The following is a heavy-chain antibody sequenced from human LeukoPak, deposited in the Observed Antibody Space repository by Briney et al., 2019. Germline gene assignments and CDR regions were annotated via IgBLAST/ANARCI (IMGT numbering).Heavy chain of an antibody. Sequence: SETLSLTCAVSGVSFSGYYWSWIRQPPGKGPEWIGEISHSGRSSYNPSHKSRVTISLDTSKNQFSLKLSFVTAADTAVYYCTRTSPGIPLDFWGQGTLVSVSS. CDR3: TRTSPGIPLDF. V-gene: IGHV4-34*01. CDR1: GVSFSGYY. D-gene: IGHD1-26*01. CDR2: ISHSGRS. J-gene: IGHJ4*02.